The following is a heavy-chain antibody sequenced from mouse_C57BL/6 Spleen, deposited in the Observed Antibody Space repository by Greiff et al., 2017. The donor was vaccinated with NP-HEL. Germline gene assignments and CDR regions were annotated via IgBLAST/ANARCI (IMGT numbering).Heavy chain of an antibody. V-gene: IGHV1-69*01. CDR2: IDPSDSYT. CDR1: GYTFTSYW. J-gene: IGHJ3*01. CDR3: ARGRGFAY. Sequence: QVQLQQPGAELVMPGASVKLSCKASGYTFTSYWMHWVKQRPGQGLDWIGEIDPSDSYTNYNQKFKGKSTLTVDKSSSTAYMQLSSLTSEDSAVYYCARGRGFAYWGQGTLVTVSA.